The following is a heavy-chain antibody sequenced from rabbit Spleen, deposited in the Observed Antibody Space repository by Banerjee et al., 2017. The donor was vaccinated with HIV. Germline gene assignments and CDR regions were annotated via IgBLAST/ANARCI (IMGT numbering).Heavy chain of an antibody. D-gene: IGHD1-1*01. Sequence: QEQLVESGGGLVQPGGSLKLSCKASGFDFSRYGVSWVRQAPGKGLEWIGYIDPFFGTTYYASWVNGRFTISSHNAQNTLYLQLNSLTAADTATYFCVRDYKFYFNLWGPGTLVTVS. CDR1: GFDFSRYG. V-gene: IGHV1S47*01. CDR2: IDPFFGTT. CDR3: VRDYKFYFNL. J-gene: IGHJ4*01.